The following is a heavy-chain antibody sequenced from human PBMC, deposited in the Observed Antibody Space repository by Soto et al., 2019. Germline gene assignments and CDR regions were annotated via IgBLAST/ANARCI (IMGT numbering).Heavy chain of an antibody. CDR1: GGSISSSSYY. CDR3: ASQYDFWSGYYSDY. V-gene: IGHV4-39*01. J-gene: IGHJ4*02. D-gene: IGHD3-3*01. Sequence: SGTLSLTCTVSGGSISSSSYYWGWIRQPPGKGLEWIGSIYYSGSTYYNPSLKSRVTISVDTSKNQFSLKLSSVTAADTAVYYCASQYDFWSGYYSDYWGQGTLVTVSS. CDR2: IYYSGST.